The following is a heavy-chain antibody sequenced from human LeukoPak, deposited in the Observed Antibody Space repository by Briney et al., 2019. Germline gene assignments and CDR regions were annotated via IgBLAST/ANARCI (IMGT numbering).Heavy chain of an antibody. CDR3: ARLEALYDYVWGSWDY. CDR1: GYTFTSYG. D-gene: IGHD3-16*01. J-gene: IGHJ4*02. CDR2: ISAYNGNT. V-gene: IGHV1-18*01. Sequence: ASAKVSCKASGYTFTSYGISWVRQAPGQGLEWMGWISAYNGNTNYAQKLQGRVTMTTDTSTSTAYMELRSLRSDDTAVYYCARLEALYDYVWGSWDYWGQGTLVTVSS.